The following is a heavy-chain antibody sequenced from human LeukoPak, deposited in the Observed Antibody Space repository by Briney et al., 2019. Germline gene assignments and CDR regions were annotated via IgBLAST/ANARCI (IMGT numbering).Heavy chain of an antibody. J-gene: IGHJ6*03. V-gene: IGHV3-30*18. CDR3: AKDMNYGSGSYYGLYYYYMDV. D-gene: IGHD3-10*01. CDR2: ISYDGSNK. Sequence: GGSLRLSCAASGFTFSSYGMHWVRQAPGKGLEWVAVISYDGSNKYYADSVKGRFTISRDNSKNTLYLQMNSLRAEDTAVYYCAKDMNYGSGSYYGLYYYYMDVWGKGTTVTISS. CDR1: GFTFSSYG.